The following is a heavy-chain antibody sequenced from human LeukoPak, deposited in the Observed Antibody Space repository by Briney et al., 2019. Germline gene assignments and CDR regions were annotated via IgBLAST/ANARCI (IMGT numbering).Heavy chain of an antibody. J-gene: IGHJ3*02. V-gene: IGHV1-2*02. CDR1: GYTFIAYY. Sequence: ASVKVSCKTSGYTFIAYYMHWVRQAPGQGLEWVGWINPNSGASNYAQKFQGRVTMTRDTSLNIAYLELRSLSSDDTAVYYCARGGSSKDWAFDIWGQGTMVTVSS. CDR2: INPNSGAS. D-gene: IGHD2-2*01. CDR3: ARGGSSKDWAFDI.